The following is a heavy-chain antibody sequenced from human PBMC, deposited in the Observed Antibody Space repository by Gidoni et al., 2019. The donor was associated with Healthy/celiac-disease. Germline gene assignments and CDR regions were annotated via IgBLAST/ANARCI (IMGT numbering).Heavy chain of an antibody. CDR3: ARDRSNYVLGYYGMDV. D-gene: IGHD4-4*01. Sequence: VQLVQSGAEVKNPVSSVKVSCQASGFFFSSYAISWVRQAPGQGLEWMGGIIPIFGTANYAQKFQGRVTITADESTSTAYMELSSLRSEDTAVYYCARDRSNYVLGYYGMDVWGQGTTVTVSS. CDR1: GFFFSSYA. CDR2: IIPIFGTA. V-gene: IGHV1-69*01. J-gene: IGHJ6*02.